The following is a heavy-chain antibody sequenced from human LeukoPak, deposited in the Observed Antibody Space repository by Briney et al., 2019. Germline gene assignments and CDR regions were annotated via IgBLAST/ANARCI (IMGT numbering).Heavy chain of an antibody. CDR3: ARSLFCTNGVCRLRLSFDY. D-gene: IGHD2-8*01. J-gene: IGHJ4*02. Sequence: PSETLSLTCAVYGGSFSGYYWSWIRQPPGKGLEWIGEINHSGSTNYNPSLKSRVTISVDTSKNQFSLKLSSVTAADTAVYYCARSLFCTNGVCRLRLSFDYWGQGTLVTVSS. V-gene: IGHV4-34*01. CDR2: INHSGST. CDR1: GGSFSGYY.